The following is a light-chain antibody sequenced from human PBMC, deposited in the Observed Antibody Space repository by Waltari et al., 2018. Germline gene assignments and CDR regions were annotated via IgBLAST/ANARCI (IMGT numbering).Light chain of an antibody. CDR3: SAWDDSLNGWV. CDR1: RSNIGGNI. CDR2: SNN. J-gene: IGLJ3*02. V-gene: IGLV1-44*01. Sequence: QSVLTQPPSTSGTPGPRVTISCSGGRSNIGGNIVNWYQQFPGKAPKFLIYSNNPRPSGVPDRFAGSKSGTSASLVISGLLSEDEADYYCSAWDDSLNGWVFGGGTKLTVL.